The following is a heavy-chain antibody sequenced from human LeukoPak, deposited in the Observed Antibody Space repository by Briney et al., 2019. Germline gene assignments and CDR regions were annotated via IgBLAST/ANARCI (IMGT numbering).Heavy chain of an antibody. V-gene: IGHV1-69*06. CDR1: GYTFTGYH. CDR2: IIPIFGTA. CDR3: ARSRSPRYNWFDP. J-gene: IGHJ5*02. Sequence: SVKVSCKASGYTFTGYHMHWVRQAPGQGLEWMGGIIPIFGTANYAQKFQGRVTITADKSTSTAYMELSSLRSEDTAVYYCARSRSPRYNWFDPWGQGTLVTVSS. D-gene: IGHD2-15*01.